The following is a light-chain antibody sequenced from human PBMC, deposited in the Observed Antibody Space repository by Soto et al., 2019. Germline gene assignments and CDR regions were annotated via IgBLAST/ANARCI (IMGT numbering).Light chain of an antibody. CDR3: QQYGSSPFT. V-gene: IGKV3-20*01. J-gene: IGKJ4*01. CDR2: GAS. CDR1: HSVSTSY. Sequence: EIVLTQSPGTLSLSPGERATHSCRASHSVSTSYLAWYQQKPGQAPRLLIYGASSRATGIPDRFSGSGSGTDFTLTISRLEPEDFALYYCQQYGSSPFTFGGGTKVEIK.